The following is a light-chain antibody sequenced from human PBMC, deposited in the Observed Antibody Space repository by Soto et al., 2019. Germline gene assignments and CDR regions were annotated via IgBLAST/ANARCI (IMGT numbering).Light chain of an antibody. J-gene: IGKJ3*01. V-gene: IGKV1-39*01. CDR3: QQSDSIPFT. CDR2: AAS. CDR1: QSISSH. Sequence: DIQMTQSPSSLSASVEDRVTITCRASQSISSHLNWYQQKPGKAPKLLIHAASNLQGGVPSRFSGSGSGTDFTLNISRLQPEDFATYYCQQSDSIPFTFGPGTKVEIK.